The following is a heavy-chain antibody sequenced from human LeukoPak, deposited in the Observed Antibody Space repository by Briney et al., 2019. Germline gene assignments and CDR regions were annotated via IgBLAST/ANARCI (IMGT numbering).Heavy chain of an antibody. D-gene: IGHD3-22*01. CDR1: GFTFSSYA. CDR2: ISGSGGST. J-gene: IGHJ4*02. Sequence: PGGSLRLSCAASGFTFSSYAMSWVRQAPGKGLEWVSAISGSGGSTYYADSVKGRFTISRDNSKNTLYLQMNSLRAEDTAVYYCAKDRNRNYCDSSGYSFDYWGQGTLVTASS. CDR3: AKDRNRNYCDSSGYSFDY. V-gene: IGHV3-23*01.